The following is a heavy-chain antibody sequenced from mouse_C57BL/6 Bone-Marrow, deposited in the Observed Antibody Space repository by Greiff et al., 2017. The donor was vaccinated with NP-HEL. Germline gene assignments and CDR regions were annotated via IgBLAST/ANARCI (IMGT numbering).Heavy chain of an antibody. V-gene: IGHV1-81*01. D-gene: IGHD1-1*02. CDR1: GYTFTSYG. Sequence: VQGVESGAELARPGASVKLSCKASGYTFTSYGISWVKQRTGQGLEWIGEIYPRSGNTYYNEKFKGKATLTADKSSSTAYMELRSLTSEDSAVYFCARFGLFYAMDYWGQGTSVTVSS. CDR2: IYPRSGNT. CDR3: ARFGLFYAMDY. J-gene: IGHJ4*01.